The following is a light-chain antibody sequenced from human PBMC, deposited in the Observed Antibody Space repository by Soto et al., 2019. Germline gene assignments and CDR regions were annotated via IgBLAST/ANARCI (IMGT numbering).Light chain of an antibody. J-gene: IGKJ1*01. CDR1: QSSSSY. CDR3: QQYQTFLT. Sequence: DIQMTQSPSSLSASVGYRVTITCGARQSSSSYLNCYQQKPWKAPXVLIAXASMLQSGVPSRFSGGGSGTEFTITISSPQPDDEETYYCQQYQTFLTFGQGTKVDIK. CDR2: XAS. V-gene: IGKV1-39*01.